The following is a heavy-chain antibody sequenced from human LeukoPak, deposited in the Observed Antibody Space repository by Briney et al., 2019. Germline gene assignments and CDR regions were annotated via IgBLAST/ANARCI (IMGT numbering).Heavy chain of an antibody. CDR3: AKELRGYSYGLRNNWFDP. D-gene: IGHD5-18*01. CDR1: GFTFSSYG. Sequence: GRSLRLSCTASGFTFSSYGMHWVRKAPGQGLDLVEVISFDGSNNYYDDSVKGRFAISRNNSKKTQYSQMNSLRAEDTAVYYWAKELRGYSYGLRNNWFDPWGQGTLVTVSS. CDR2: ISFDGSNN. V-gene: IGHV3-30*18. J-gene: IGHJ5*02.